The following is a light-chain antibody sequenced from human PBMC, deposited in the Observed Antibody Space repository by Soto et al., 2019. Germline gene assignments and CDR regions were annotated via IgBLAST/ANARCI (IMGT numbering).Light chain of an antibody. V-gene: IGKV3-15*01. CDR3: QQYHTWPIT. Sequence: DIVMTQSPATLSVAPGERVTFSCRASQGVSRKLAWYQHKPGQAPRLLISGASGATGIPARFSGSGSGTEFTLTISSLKSEDCAIYYCQQYHTWPITFGGGTKVEIK. CDR2: GA. J-gene: IGKJ4*01. CDR1: QGVSRK.